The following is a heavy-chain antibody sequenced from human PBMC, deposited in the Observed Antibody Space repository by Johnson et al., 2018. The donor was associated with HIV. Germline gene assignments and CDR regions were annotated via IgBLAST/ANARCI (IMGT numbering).Heavy chain of an antibody. CDR3: TTETYYYDSSGYYYGHAFDI. V-gene: IGHV3-15*01. Sequence: EVHLVESGGGVVQPGRSLRLSCTVPGIIFSHYCMHWVRQDPGKGLQWVGRIKSKTDGGTTDYAAPVKGRFTISRDDSKNTLYLQMNSLKTEDTAVYYCTTETYYYDSSGYYYGHAFDIWGQGTVVTVSS. CDR2: IKSKTDGGTT. D-gene: IGHD3-22*01. CDR1: GIIFSHYC. J-gene: IGHJ3*02.